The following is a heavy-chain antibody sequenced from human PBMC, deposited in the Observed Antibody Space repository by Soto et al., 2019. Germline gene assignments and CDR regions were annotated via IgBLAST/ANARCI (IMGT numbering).Heavy chain of an antibody. Sequence: EVQLVQSGAEVIKPGESLRISCRGSGYTFNRHWIAWVRQMPGKGLECMGIIYPGDSDTKYSPSFQGQFTISADKSINTAYLQWSSLKAADSARYYWARVPIRADWYCDLWGRGTLVTVSS. V-gene: IGHV5-51*01. CDR3: ARVPIRADWYCDL. CDR2: IYPGDSDT. D-gene: IGHD4-17*01. J-gene: IGHJ2*01. CDR1: GYTFNRHW.